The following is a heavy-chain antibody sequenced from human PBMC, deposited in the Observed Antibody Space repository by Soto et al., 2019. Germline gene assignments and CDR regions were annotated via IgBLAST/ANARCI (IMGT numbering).Heavy chain of an antibody. CDR2: INHSGST. Sequence: SETQSLTYAVYGGSLSGYYGSWIRQPPGKGLEWIGEINHSGSTNYNPSLKSRVTISVDTSKNQFSLKLSSVTAADTAVYYCASLGPAAMLINYYYYMDVWGKGTTVTV. CDR3: ASLGPAAMLINYYYYMDV. D-gene: IGHD2-2*01. CDR1: GGSLSGYY. J-gene: IGHJ6*03. V-gene: IGHV4-34*01.